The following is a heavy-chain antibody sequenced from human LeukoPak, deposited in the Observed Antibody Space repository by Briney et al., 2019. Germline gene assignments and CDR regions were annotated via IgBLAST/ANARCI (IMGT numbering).Heavy chain of an antibody. D-gene: IGHD5-24*01. Sequence: PGGSLRLSCAASGFTFSSYWMSWVRQAPGKGLEWVANIKQDGSEKYYVDSVKGRFTISRDNAKNSLYLQMNSPRAEDTAVYYCARDRAGYNPETDYWGQGTLVTVSS. CDR2: IKQDGSEK. CDR1: GFTFSSYW. J-gene: IGHJ4*02. CDR3: ARDRAGYNPETDY. V-gene: IGHV3-7*01.